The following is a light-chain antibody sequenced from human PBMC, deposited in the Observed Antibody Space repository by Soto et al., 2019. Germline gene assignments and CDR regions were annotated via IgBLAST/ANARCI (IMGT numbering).Light chain of an antibody. CDR2: GAS. CDR3: QQYNKWPLT. CDR1: QSVSSN. J-gene: IGKJ4*01. V-gene: IGKV3-15*01. Sequence: EIVMTQSPATLSVSPGEGATLSCRASQSVSSNLAWYQQKPGQAPRLLIYGASTRATGIPASFSGSGSGTDFTLTISSLQSGDFAVFYCQQYNKWPLTFGGGTTVEIK.